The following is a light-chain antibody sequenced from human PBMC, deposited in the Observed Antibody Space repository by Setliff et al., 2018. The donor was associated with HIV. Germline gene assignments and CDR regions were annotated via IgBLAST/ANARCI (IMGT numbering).Light chain of an antibody. CDR1: QNVTSRH. Sequence: EIVLTQSPGTLSLSPGERAVLSCRASQNVTSRHLDWYQQKPGLAPRLLIYDASTRPTGTPDRFTGSGSGTDFTLTIDRLELEDFAVYFCHQYGASPVTFGQGTRLEIK. CDR3: HQYGASPVT. V-gene: IGKV3D-20*01. CDR2: DAS. J-gene: IGKJ5*01.